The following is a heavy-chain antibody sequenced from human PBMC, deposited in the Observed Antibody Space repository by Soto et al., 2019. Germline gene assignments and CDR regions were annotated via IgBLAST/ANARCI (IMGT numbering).Heavy chain of an antibody. V-gene: IGHV3-9*01. CDR2: ISWTSGSI. CDR1: GFTFDDYA. J-gene: IGHJ4*02. Sequence: DVQLVESGGGLVQPGRSLRLSCAASGFTFDDYAMHWVRQAPGKGLEWVSRISWTSGSIGYAGSVKGRFIISRDNAKNSLYLQMNSLRAEDTAVYSCSNAVGSYGNFDYWGQGTLVTVSS. D-gene: IGHD5-18*01. CDR3: SNAVGSYGNFDY.